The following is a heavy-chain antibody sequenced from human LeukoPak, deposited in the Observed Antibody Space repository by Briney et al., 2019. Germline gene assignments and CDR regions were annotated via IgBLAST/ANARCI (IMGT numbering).Heavy chain of an antibody. J-gene: IGHJ4*02. V-gene: IGHV1-8*01. CDR2: MSPNSGNT. Sequence: ASVKVSCKASGYTFTSYDINWMRQATGQGLEWMGWMSPNSGNTGYAQKFQGRVTMTRDTSTGTAYLELSSLRSEDTAVYYCARVHDYGDYVGELDYWGQGTLVTVSS. CDR3: ARVHDYGDYVGELDY. D-gene: IGHD4-17*01. CDR1: GYTFTSYD.